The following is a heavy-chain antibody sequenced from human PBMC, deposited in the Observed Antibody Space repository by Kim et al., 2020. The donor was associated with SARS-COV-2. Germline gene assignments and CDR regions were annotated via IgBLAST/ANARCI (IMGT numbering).Heavy chain of an antibody. CDR3: ARDRLGMPVDY. CDR2: T. D-gene: IGHD6-19*01. J-gene: IGHJ4*02. Sequence: TTHHPPLKILVPRSVDTSKNQFSLKLSSVTAADTAVYYCARDRLGMPVDYWGQGTLVTVSS. V-gene: IGHV4-59*01.